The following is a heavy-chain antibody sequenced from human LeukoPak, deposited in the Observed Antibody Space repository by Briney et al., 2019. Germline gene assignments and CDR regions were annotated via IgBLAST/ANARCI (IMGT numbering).Heavy chain of an antibody. Sequence: SVKVSCKASRGTFSSYAIRWVRQAPGQGLEWMGRIIPIFGTANYAQKFQGRVTITADKSTSTAYMELSSLRSEDTAVYYCARDVPPILVQQLTRRWWFDPWGQGTLVTVSS. CDR2: IIPIFGTA. J-gene: IGHJ5*02. CDR3: ARDVPPILVQQLTRRWWFDP. V-gene: IGHV1-69*06. CDR1: RGTFSSYA. D-gene: IGHD6-13*01.